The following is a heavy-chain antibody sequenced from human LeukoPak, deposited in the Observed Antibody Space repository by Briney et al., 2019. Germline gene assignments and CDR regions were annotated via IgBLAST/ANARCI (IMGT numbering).Heavy chain of an antibody. D-gene: IGHD1-26*01. Sequence: SETLSLTCTVSGGSISSNNYNWGWIRQPPGKGLEWIGNIYYSGSTYYNPSLKSRVTISVDTSKNQFSLKLSSVTAADTAVYYCARGPRRGSGLARFDYWGQGTLVTVSS. J-gene: IGHJ4*02. CDR1: GGSISSNNYN. CDR3: ARGPRRGSGLARFDY. V-gene: IGHV4-39*01. CDR2: IYYSGST.